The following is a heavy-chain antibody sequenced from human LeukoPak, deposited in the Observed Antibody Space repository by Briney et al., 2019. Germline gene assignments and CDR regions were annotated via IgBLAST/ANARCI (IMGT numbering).Heavy chain of an antibody. J-gene: IGHJ4*02. D-gene: IGHD5-18*01. Sequence: SETLSLTCTVSGGSISSSTYYWAWIRQSPGKGLEWIGSITYSGSTYYNPSLESRVTISVDTSKNQFSLKLSSVTAADTAVYHCAREAMYSYGNNFDYWGQGTLVTVSS. CDR3: AREAMYSYGNNFDY. V-gene: IGHV4-39*07. CDR1: GGSISSSTYY. CDR2: ITYSGST.